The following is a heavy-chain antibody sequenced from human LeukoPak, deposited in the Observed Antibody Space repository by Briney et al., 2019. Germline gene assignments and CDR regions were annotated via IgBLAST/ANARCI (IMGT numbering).Heavy chain of an antibody. CDR2: IYYSGST. V-gene: IGHV4-39*07. D-gene: IGHD3-10*01. CDR1: GGSISSSSYY. CDR3: ARVRIYSYGSYYNVRAFDY. Sequence: SETLSLTCTVSGGSISSSSYYWGWIRQPPGKGLEWIGSIYYSGSTYYNPSLKSRVTISVDTSKNQFSLKLSSVTAADTAVYYCARVRIYSYGSYYNVRAFDYWGQGTLVTVSS. J-gene: IGHJ4*02.